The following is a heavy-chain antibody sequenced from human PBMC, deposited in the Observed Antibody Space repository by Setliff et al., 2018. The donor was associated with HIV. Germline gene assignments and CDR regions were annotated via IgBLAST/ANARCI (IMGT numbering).Heavy chain of an antibody. J-gene: IGHJ4*02. V-gene: IGHV4-4*07. CDR3: ANDPTSGNSWGFFDS. D-gene: IGHD2-2*01. CDR2: VTNTGDT. CDR1: GDSINTPFW. Sequence: SETLSLTCTVSGDSINTPFWWSWIRQPAGKGLEWIGRVTNTGDTSYNPSLKSRVTISVDTSKRQLSLKLRSVTAAETAVYYCANDPTSGNSWGFFDSWGQGTLVTVSS.